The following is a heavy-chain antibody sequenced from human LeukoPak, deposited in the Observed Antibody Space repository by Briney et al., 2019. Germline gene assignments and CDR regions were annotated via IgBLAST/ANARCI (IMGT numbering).Heavy chain of an antibody. Sequence: ASVKVSCKASGYTFTDYYMHWVRQAPGQGLEWMGWINPKSGGTNYAQKFQGRVTMTRDTSISTAYMELSRLRSDDTAVYHCARGEDCSSTSCYYNGMDVWGQGTTVTVSS. V-gene: IGHV1-2*02. CDR2: INPKSGGT. CDR1: GYTFTDYY. CDR3: ARGEDCSSTSCYYNGMDV. D-gene: IGHD2-2*01. J-gene: IGHJ6*02.